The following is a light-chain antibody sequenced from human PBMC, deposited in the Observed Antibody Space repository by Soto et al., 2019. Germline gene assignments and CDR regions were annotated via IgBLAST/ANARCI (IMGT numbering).Light chain of an antibody. J-gene: IGLJ1*01. Sequence: QCGLTEPPSGSAAPGQRVAISCSRSSSNIGNNYVSWYQQLPGTAPKLLIYDNNKRPSVIPDRFSGSKSGTSATLGITGIQTGDEADYYCGTWDSSLSAYVFGTGTKVTVL. V-gene: IGLV1-51*01. CDR3: GTWDSSLSAYV. CDR2: DNN. CDR1: SSNIGNNY.